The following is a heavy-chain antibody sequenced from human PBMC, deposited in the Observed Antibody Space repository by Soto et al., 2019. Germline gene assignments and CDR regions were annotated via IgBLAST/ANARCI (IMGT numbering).Heavy chain of an antibody. D-gene: IGHD3-3*01. V-gene: IGHV1-69*13. Sequence: SVKVSCKASGGTFSSYAISWVRQAPGQGLEWMGGIIPIFGTANYAQKFQGRVTITADESTSTAYMELSSLRSEDTAVYYCARVRVRFLEWLGSEGWGQGTLVTVS. CDR3: ARVRVRFLEWLGSEG. J-gene: IGHJ4*02. CDR2: IIPIFGTA. CDR1: GGTFSSYA.